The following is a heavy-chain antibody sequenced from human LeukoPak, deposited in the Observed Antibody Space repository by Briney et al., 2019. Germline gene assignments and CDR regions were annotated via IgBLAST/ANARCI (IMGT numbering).Heavy chain of an antibody. CDR3: TRGTNADY. CDR2: ISGSGSAI. V-gene: IGHV3-48*03. CDR1: GFTFSSYE. J-gene: IGHJ4*02. D-gene: IGHD2-8*01. Sequence: PGGSLRLSCAASGFTFSSYEMNWVRQAPGKGLEWVSYISGSGSAISYADSVKGRFTISRDNAKNSLYLQMNSLRAEDTAVYYSTRGTNADYWGQGTLVTVSS.